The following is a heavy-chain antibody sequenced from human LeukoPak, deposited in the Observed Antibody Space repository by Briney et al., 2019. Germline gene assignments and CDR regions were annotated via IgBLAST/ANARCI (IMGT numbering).Heavy chain of an antibody. CDR1: GGSIRSGRYY. Sequence: PSQTLSLTCTVSGGSIRSGRYYWSWIRQPAGKGLEWIGHFYTSGSTNYNPSLKSRVTISGDTSKNQFSLKLNSVTAADTAVYYRARGSVGGGNYYNYYMDVWGKGTTVTVSS. D-gene: IGHD5/OR15-5a*01. CDR2: FYTSGST. J-gene: IGHJ6*03. CDR3: ARGSVGGGNYYNYYMDV. V-gene: IGHV4-61*09.